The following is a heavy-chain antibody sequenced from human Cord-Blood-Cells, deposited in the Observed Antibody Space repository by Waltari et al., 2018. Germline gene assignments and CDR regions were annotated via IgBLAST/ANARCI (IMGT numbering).Heavy chain of an antibody. CDR1: GGSFSGYY. CDR2: INHRGST. J-gene: IGHJ1*01. CDR3: ASITQYYDSSGYYEYFQH. D-gene: IGHD3-22*01. V-gene: IGHV4-34*01. Sequence: QVQLQQWGAGLLKPSETLSLTCAVYGGSFSGYYWSWIRQPPGKGLEWIGEINHRGSTNYNPSLKRRVTIAVDTAQDQFSRKLCSVTAADTAVYYCASITQYYDSSGYYEYFQHWGQGTLVTVSS.